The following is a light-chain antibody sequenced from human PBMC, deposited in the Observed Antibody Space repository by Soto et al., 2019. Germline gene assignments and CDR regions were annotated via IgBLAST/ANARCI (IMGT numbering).Light chain of an antibody. CDR2: RNN. CDR3: ATWDDSLSNYV. J-gene: IGLJ1*01. Sequence: QSVLTQPPSASGTPGQRVTISRSGSSSNIGSNYVYWYQHLTGTAPKLLIYRNNQRPSGVPDRFSGSKSGTSASLAISRLRSEDEADYYCATWDDSLSNYVFGTGTKVTVL. CDR1: SSNIGSNY. V-gene: IGLV1-47*01.